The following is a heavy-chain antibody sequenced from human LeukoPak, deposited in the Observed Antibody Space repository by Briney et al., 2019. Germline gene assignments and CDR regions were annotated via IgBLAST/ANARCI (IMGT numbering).Heavy chain of an antibody. Sequence: GASVTVSCKASGYTFTSYDINWVRQATRQGLEWMGWMIPNSGNTGYAQKFQGRVTMTRNTSISTAYMELSSLRSEDTAVYYCARDPAYYYDSSGYKLIYFDYWGQGTLVTVSS. V-gene: IGHV1-8*01. J-gene: IGHJ4*02. D-gene: IGHD3-22*01. CDR1: GYTFTSYD. CDR2: MIPNSGNT. CDR3: ARDPAYYYDSSGYKLIYFDY.